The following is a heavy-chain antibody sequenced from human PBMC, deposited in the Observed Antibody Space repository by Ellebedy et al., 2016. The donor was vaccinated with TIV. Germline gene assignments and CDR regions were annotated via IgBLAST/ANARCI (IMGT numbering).Heavy chain of an antibody. V-gene: IGHV3-30*02. D-gene: IGHD3-10*01. CDR3: AKVLFAFGEFESPFDP. CDR2: IRYDGSDK. CDR1: GFTFHSYG. Sequence: GGSLRLSCAASGFTFHSYGMHWVRQAPGKGLEWVTFIRYDGSDKYYADSVKGRFTVSRDNSKNTLTLQMNSLRLEDTAVYCCAKVLFAFGEFESPFDPWGQGTLVIVSS. J-gene: IGHJ5*02.